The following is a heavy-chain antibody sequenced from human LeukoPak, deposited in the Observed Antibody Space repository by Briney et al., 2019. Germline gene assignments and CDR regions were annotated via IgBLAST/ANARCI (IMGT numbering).Heavy chain of an antibody. V-gene: IGHV3-21*01. CDR3: ARADIVVVPAAMYGDYLDY. Sequence: PGGSLRLSCAASGFTFSSYSMNWVRQAPGKGLEWVSSISSSSSYIYYADSVKGRFTISRDNAKNSLYLQMNSLRAVDTAVYYCARADIVVVPAAMYGDYLDYWGQGTLVTVSS. J-gene: IGHJ4*02. CDR1: GFTFSSYS. CDR2: ISSSSSYI. D-gene: IGHD2-2*01.